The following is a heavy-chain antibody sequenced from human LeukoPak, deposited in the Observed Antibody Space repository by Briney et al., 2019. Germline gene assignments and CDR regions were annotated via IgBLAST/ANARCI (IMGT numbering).Heavy chain of an antibody. D-gene: IGHD3-10*01. CDR2: VSYDGTTK. V-gene: IGHV3-30-3*01. CDR3: VRDFGRGDYPGFF. Sequence: PGGSLRLSCAASGFTFSNYAMHWVRQAPGKGLEWVALVSYDGTTKYYTDSVQGRFTISRDNSRNTLSLQMSSLRPDDTAIYYCVRDFGRGDYPGFFWGQGTLVTVSS. J-gene: IGHJ4*02. CDR1: GFTFSNYA.